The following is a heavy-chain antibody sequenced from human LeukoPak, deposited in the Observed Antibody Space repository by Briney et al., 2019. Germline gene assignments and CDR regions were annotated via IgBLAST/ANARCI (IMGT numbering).Heavy chain of an antibody. V-gene: IGHV3-23*01. CDR3: AKDETHYYDSSGYSKIRGPALDY. CDR2: ISGSGGST. Sequence: GGSLRLSCAASGFTFSSYGMSWVRQAPGKGLEWVSAISGSGGSTYYADFVKGRFTISRDNSKNTLYLQMNSLRAEDTAVYYCAKDETHYYDSSGYSKIRGPALDYWGQGTLVTVSS. CDR1: GFTFSSYG. D-gene: IGHD3-22*01. J-gene: IGHJ4*02.